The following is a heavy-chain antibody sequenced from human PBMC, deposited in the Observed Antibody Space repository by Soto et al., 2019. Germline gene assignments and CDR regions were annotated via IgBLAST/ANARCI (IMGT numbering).Heavy chain of an antibody. V-gene: IGHV4-38-2*02. J-gene: IGHJ4*01. D-gene: IGHD3-10*01. CDR2: VYHNGIM. CDR1: GYSISSGYY. CDR3: AALWFGELASKY. Sequence: SETRSLTCSVSGYSISSGYYWGWVRPAPGKGLEWLGSVYHNGIMFHNPSFQSRVTISVDTSKNQFSLNLRSVTAADTAVYYCAALWFGELASKYWGQGIMVTVSS.